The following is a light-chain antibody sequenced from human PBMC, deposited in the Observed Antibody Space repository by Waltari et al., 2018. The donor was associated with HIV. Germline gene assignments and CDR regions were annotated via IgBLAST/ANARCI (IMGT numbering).Light chain of an antibody. CDR3: QQTYNLPVT. V-gene: IGKV1-39*01. CDR2: GAL. J-gene: IGKJ4*01. CDR1: HNVNFY. Sequence: RVPISCRSSHNVNFYLNWYQQNPVRSPQLLISGALNLHTCAPRRYSGSGSGTDFTLTITSLQPEDFSTYFCQQTYNLPVTFGGVTKVEV.